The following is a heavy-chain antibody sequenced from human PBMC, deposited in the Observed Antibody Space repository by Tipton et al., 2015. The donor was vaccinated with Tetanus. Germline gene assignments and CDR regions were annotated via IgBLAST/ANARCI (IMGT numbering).Heavy chain of an antibody. CDR2: ISFDGSSQ. J-gene: IGHJ4*02. Sequence: RSLRLSCVPSGFTFSSYGMHWVRQAPGKGLEWVAVISFDGSSQHYADSVKGRFTISRDDAKNSLFLQMNSLRVEDTAVYFCARVHVGLTEPCDYWGQGILVTVSS. CDR3: ARVHVGLTEPCDY. V-gene: IGHV3-30*04. D-gene: IGHD3-9*01. CDR1: GFTFSSYG.